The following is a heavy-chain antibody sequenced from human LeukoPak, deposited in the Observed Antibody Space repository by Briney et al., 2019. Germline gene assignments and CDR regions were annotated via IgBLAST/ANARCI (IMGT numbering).Heavy chain of an antibody. CDR2: IRYDGSNK. Sequence: GGSLRLSCAASGFTFSSYGMHWVRQAPGKGLEWVAFIRYDGSNKYYADSVKGRFTISRDNSKNTLYLQMNSLRAEDTTVYYCARGLGGYDQLFDYWGQGTLVTVSS. J-gene: IGHJ4*02. CDR1: GFTFSSYG. D-gene: IGHD5-12*01. V-gene: IGHV3-30*02. CDR3: ARGLGGYDQLFDY.